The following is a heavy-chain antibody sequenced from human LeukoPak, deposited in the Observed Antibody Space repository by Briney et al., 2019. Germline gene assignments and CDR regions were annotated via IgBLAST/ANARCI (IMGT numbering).Heavy chain of an antibody. J-gene: IGHJ4*02. V-gene: IGHV3-30*04. CDR3: ARGLTDYYDSSGYADY. D-gene: IGHD3-22*01. Sequence: GGSLRLSCAASGFTFSSFSMSWVRQAPGKGLEWVAVISYDGSNKYYADSVKGRFTISRDNSKNTLYLQMNSLRAEDTAVYYCARGLTDYYDSSGYADYWGQGTLVTVSS. CDR2: ISYDGSNK. CDR1: GFTFSSFS.